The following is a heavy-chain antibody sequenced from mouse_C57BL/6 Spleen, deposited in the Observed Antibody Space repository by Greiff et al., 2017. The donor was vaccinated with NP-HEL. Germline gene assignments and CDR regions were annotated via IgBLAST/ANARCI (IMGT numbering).Heavy chain of an antibody. CDR1: GFTFSSYA. J-gene: IGHJ2*01. Sequence: EVKLMESGEGLVKPGGSLKLSCAASGFTFSSYAMSWVRQTPEKRLEWVAYISSGGDYIYYADTVKGRFTSSRDNARNTLYLQMRSLKSEDSAMYYCTRGDYYGSSYYVDYGGQGTTLTVSS. D-gene: IGHD1-1*01. V-gene: IGHV5-9-1*02. CDR3: TRGDYYGSSYYVDY. CDR2: ISSGGDYI.